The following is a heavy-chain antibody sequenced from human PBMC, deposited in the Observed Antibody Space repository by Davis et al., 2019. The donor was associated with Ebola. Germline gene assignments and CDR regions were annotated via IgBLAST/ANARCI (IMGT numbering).Heavy chain of an antibody. CDR2: ISGSGGST. D-gene: IGHD2-21*01. V-gene: IGHV3-23*01. CDR1: GFTFSSYA. Sequence: GGSLRLSCAASGFTFSSYAMSWVRQAPGKGLAWVSAISGSGGSTYYADSVKGRFTISRDNSKNTLYLQMNSLRAEDTAVYYCAGGRGSILGWGWGQGTLVTVSS. CDR3: AGGRGSILGWG. J-gene: IGHJ4*02.